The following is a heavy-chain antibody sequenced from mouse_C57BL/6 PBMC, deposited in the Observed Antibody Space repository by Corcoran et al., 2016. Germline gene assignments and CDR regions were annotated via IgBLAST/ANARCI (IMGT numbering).Heavy chain of an antibody. D-gene: IGHD4-1*01. CDR1: GYTFTTYG. V-gene: IGHV9-3*01. Sequence: QIQLVQSGPELKKPGETVKISCKASGYTFTTYGMSWVKQAPGKGLKWMGWINTYSGVPTYADDFKGRFAFSLETSASTAYLQINNLKNEDTATYFWARFGDWDGKNYAMDYWGQGTSVTVSS. CDR3: ARFGDWDGKNYAMDY. J-gene: IGHJ4*01. CDR2: INTYSGVP.